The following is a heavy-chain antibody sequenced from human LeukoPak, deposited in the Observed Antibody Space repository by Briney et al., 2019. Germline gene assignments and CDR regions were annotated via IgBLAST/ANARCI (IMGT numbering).Heavy chain of an antibody. Sequence: PGGSLRLSCAASGFTFSSYAMHWVRQAPGKGLEWVAVISYDGSNKYYADSVKGRFTISRDNSQNTLYLQMNSLRAEDTAVYYCAREDMTTVVTPFDYWGQGTLVTVSS. D-gene: IGHD4-23*01. V-gene: IGHV3-30-3*01. J-gene: IGHJ4*02. CDR3: AREDMTTVVTPFDY. CDR1: GFTFSSYA. CDR2: ISYDGSNK.